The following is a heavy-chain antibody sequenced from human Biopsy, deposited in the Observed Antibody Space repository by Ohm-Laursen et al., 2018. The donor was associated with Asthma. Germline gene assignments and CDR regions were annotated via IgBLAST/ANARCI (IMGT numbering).Heavy chain of an antibody. CDR2: ISFDGTNR. CDR3: AKEVFPGWELRRGPDS. J-gene: IGHJ4*02. V-gene: IGHV3-30*18. D-gene: IGHD1-26*01. CDR1: GFSFSNYG. Sequence: SLRLSCTASGFSFSNYGMHWVRQAPGKGLDWVAVISFDGTNRNYTDSVKGRFTISRDNSRNTLHLEMNSLRAEDTAVYFCAKEVFPGWELRRGPDSWGQGTLVTASS.